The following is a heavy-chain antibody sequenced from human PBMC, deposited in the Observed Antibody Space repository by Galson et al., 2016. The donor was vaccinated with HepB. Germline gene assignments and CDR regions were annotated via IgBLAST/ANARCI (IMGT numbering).Heavy chain of an antibody. CDR3: ASFGETSYSVFDY. J-gene: IGHJ4*02. CDR2: ISYDGNDK. Sequence: SLRLSCAASGFTFSSCGMHWVRQAPGKGLGWVAVISYDGNDKYYADSVKGRFTISRDNSKNTLYLQMTSLRAEDTAAYYCASFGETSYSVFDYWGQGTLVTVSS. CDR1: GFTFSSCG. D-gene: IGHD2-15*01. V-gene: IGHV3-30*03.